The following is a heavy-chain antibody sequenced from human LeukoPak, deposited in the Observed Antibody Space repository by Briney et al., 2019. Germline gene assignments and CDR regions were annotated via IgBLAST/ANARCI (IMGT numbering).Heavy chain of an antibody. CDR2: SRSKAYGGTA. J-gene: IGHJ6*03. CDR3: TRDGGFLYYMDV. V-gene: IGHV3-49*04. D-gene: IGHD2-15*01. Sequence: GGSLRLSCTGSGFTFGDYAMNWVRQAPGKGLEWISFSRSKAYGGTAEYAASVKGRFTISRDDSKGIVYLEMNSLKTEDTAIYHCTRDGGFLYYMDVWGKGTTVTVSS. CDR1: GFTFGDYA.